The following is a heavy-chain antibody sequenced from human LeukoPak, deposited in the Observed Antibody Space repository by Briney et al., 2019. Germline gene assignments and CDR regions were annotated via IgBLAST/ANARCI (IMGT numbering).Heavy chain of an antibody. V-gene: IGHV1-18*01. J-gene: IGHJ6*03. CDR2: ISAYNGNT. CDR3: ARDGNYYYYYYMDV. Sequence: ASVKVSCKASGYTFTSYGISWVRQAPGQGLEWMGWISAYNGNTNYAQKLQGSVTMTTDTSTSTAYMELRSLRSDDTAVYYCARDGNYYYYYYMDVWGKGTTVTVSS. D-gene: IGHD1-1*01. CDR1: GYTFTSYG.